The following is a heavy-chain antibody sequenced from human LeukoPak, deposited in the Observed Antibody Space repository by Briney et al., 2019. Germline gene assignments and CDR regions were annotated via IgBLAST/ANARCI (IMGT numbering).Heavy chain of an antibody. Sequence: SETLSLTCTVSGGSISSYYWSWIRQPAGKGLEWIGRIYTSGSTNYNPSLKSRVTISVGTSKNQFSLKLSSVTAADTAVYYCARVVYYDSSGYYISYFDYWGQGTLVTVSS. J-gene: IGHJ4*02. CDR2: IYTSGST. CDR1: GGSISSYY. CDR3: ARVVYYDSSGYYISYFDY. D-gene: IGHD3-22*01. V-gene: IGHV4-4*07.